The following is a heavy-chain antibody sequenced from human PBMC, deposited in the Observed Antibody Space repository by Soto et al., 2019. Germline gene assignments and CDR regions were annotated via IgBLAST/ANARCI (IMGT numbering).Heavy chain of an antibody. D-gene: IGHD5-18*01. V-gene: IGHV4-31*03. CDR1: GGSISSGGYY. J-gene: IGHJ4*02. CDR2: IYYSGGT. Sequence: QVQLQESGPGLVKPSQTLSLTCTVSGGSISSGGYYWSWIRQHPGKGLEWIGYIYYSGGTYYNPSPKSRVTISVDTSKNQFSLKLSSVTAADTAVYYCARSGYSYGPNPLLYWGQGTLVTVSS. CDR3: ARSGYSYGPNPLLY.